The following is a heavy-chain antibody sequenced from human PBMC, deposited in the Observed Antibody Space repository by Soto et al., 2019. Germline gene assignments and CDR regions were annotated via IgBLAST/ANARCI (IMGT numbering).Heavy chain of an antibody. CDR1: GDTFSFYS. CDR2: VNPILSMS. Sequence: QVQLVQSGAEVKRPGSSVKVSCKASGDTFSFYSINWVRQAPGLGLERMGRVNPILSMSNYAQRFQGRVTMTADKSTSTANMELSGLRSKDTAMYYCATSYGSGYRAFDYWGQGALVIVSS. V-gene: IGHV1-69*04. J-gene: IGHJ4*02. D-gene: IGHD3-10*01. CDR3: ATSYGSGYRAFDY.